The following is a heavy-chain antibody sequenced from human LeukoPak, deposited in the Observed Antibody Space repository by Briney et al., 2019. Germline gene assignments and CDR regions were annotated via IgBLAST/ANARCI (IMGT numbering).Heavy chain of an antibody. J-gene: IGHJ4*02. V-gene: IGHV4-61*02. CDR1: GGSISSSSYY. D-gene: IGHD6-6*01. Sequence: PSETLSLTCTVSGGSISSSSYYWGWIRQPPGKGLEWIGRIYTSGSTNYNPSLKSRVTISVDTSKNQFSLKLSSVTAADTAVYYCARDVYSSSSQYYFDYWGQGTLVTVSS. CDR3: ARDVYSSSSQYYFDY. CDR2: IYTSGST.